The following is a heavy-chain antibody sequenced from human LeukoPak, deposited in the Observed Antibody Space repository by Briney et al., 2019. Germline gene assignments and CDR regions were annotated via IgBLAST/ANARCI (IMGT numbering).Heavy chain of an antibody. V-gene: IGHV4-34*01. CDR1: GGSFSGYY. D-gene: IGHD3-10*01. CDR2: INHSGST. J-gene: IGHJ5*02. Sequence: SETLSLTCAVYGGSFSGYYWSWIRQPPGKGLEWIGEINHSGSTNYNPSLKSRVTISVDTSKNQFSLKLSSVTAAATAVYYCASYKGAWGQGTLVTVSS. CDR3: ASYKGA.